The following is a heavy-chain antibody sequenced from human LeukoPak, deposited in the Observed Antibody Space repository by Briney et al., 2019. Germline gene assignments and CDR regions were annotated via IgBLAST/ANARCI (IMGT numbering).Heavy chain of an antibody. D-gene: IGHD3-22*01. J-gene: IGHJ6*02. CDR1: GGSFSGYY. CDR3: ARMLVRYGSSGYYSALYYYYGMDV. CDR2: INHSGST. Sequence: PSETLSLTCAVYGGSFSGYYWSWIRQPPGKGLEWIGEINHSGSTNYNPSLKSRVTISVDTSKNQFSLKLSSVTAADTAVYYCARMLVRYGSSGYYSALYYYYGMDVWGQGTTVTVSS. V-gene: IGHV4-34*01.